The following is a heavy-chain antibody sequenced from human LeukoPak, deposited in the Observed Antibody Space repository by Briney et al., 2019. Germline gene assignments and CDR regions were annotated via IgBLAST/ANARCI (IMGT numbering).Heavy chain of an antibody. J-gene: IGHJ4*02. CDR1: GGSFSGYY. Sequence: SETLSLTCTVYGGSFSGYYWSWIRQPPGKGLEWIGEINHSGSTNYNPSLKSRVTISVDTSKNQFSLKLSSVTAADTAVYYCARAGQTTEENFDYWGQGTLVTVSS. V-gene: IGHV4-34*01. CDR2: INHSGST. D-gene: IGHD4-17*01. CDR3: ARAGQTTEENFDY.